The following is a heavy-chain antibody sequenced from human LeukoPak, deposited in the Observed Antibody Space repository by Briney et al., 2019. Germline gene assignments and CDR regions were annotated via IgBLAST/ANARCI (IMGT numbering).Heavy chain of an antibody. CDR2: IIPIFGTA. CDR1: GGTFSSYA. CDR3: ARLVAVPAATYDY. V-gene: IGHV1-69*13. D-gene: IGHD2-2*01. Sequence: SVKVSCKASGGTFSSYAISWVRQAPGQGLEWMGGIIPIFGTANYAQKFQGRVTITADESTSTAYMELSSLRSEDTAAYYCARLVAVPAATYDYWGQGTLVTVSS. J-gene: IGHJ4*02.